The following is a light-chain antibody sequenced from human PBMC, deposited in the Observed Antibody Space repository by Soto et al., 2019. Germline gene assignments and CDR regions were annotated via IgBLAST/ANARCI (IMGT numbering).Light chain of an antibody. CDR2: KAS. J-gene: IGKJ1*01. CDR1: QSISSW. CDR3: QQYNSYSRT. Sequence: DIQMTQSQSSLSASVGDRVTITCRASQSISSWLAWYQQKPGKAPKLLIYKASSLESGVPSRFSGSGSATEFTLTISSLQPDDFATYYCQQYNSYSRTFGQGTKVDIK. V-gene: IGKV1-5*03.